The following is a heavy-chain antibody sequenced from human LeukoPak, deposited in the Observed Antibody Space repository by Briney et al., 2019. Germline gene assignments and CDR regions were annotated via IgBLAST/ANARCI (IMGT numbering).Heavy chain of an antibody. V-gene: IGHV3-74*01. CDR3: AAIKVIRTFEAFDV. J-gene: IGHJ3*01. D-gene: IGHD2-21*01. CDR1: GFPFSDSW. CDR2: INGDGSST. Sequence: GGSLKLSCAASGFPFSDSWMHWVRQTPGKALVWVARINGDGSSTHYADFVEGRFTISRDNAKNTLYLQMNSLSAEDTAVYYCAAIKVIRTFEAFDVWGQGTMVTVSS.